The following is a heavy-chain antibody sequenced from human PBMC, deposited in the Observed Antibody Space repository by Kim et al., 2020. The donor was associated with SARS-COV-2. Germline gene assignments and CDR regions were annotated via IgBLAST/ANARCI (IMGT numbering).Heavy chain of an antibody. D-gene: IGHD2-15*01. Sequence: ETLSLTCTVSGGSISSSNHYWGWIRQPPGKGLEWIGSIYYGGSTYYNPSLKSRVTISVDTSKNQFSLKLNSVTAADTAVYYCANSVDVWGKGTTVTVSS. J-gene: IGHJ6*03. CDR3: ANSVDV. CDR2: IYYGGST. CDR1: GGSISSSNHY. V-gene: IGHV4-39*01.